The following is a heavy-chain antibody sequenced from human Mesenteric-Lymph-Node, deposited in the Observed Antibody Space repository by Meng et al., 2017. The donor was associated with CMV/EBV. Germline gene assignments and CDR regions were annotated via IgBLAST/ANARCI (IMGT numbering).Heavy chain of an antibody. J-gene: IGHJ4*02. CDR3: ARHQRWLKSEGGFNY. Sequence: VPLHTWGSGLLKPSEPLSLTCAVYGGSFSGYYWSWIRQPPGKGLEWIGEINHSGSTNYNPSLKSRVTISVDTSKNQFSLKLSSVTAADTAVYYCARHQRWLKSEGGFNYWGQGTLVTVSS. CDR2: INHSGST. CDR1: GGSFSGYY. V-gene: IGHV4-34*01. D-gene: IGHD4-23*01.